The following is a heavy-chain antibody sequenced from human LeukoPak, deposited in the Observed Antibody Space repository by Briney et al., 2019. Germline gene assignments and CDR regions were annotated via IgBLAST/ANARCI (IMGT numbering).Heavy chain of an antibody. J-gene: IGHJ3*02. D-gene: IGHD2-8*01. CDR2: IIPVFGTA. V-gene: IGHV1-69*13. CDR1: GGTFSSYA. Sequence: SVKVSCKASGGTFSSYAINWVRQAPGQGLECMGGIIPVFGTANYAQKFQGRVTITADESTSTAYMELSSLSSEDTAMYYGARCTNGVCLDDAFDIWGQGTMVTVSS. CDR3: ARCTNGVCLDDAFDI.